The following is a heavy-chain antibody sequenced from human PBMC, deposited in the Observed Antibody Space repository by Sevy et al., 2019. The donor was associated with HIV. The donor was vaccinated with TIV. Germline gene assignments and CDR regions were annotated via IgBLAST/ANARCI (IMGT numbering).Heavy chain of an antibody. CDR2: IFFSGST. V-gene: IGHV4-39*01. CDR1: GVSISSSSYD. J-gene: IGHJ4*02. D-gene: IGHD3-16*01. CDR3: ARQGGLGDRAFDY. Sequence: ETLSLTCTVSGVSISSSSYDWGWIRQPPGKGLEWIASIFFSGSTYYNPSLKSRVTISVDTSKNQFSLKLNSVTAADTALYYCARQGGLGDRAFDYWGQGTLVTVSS.